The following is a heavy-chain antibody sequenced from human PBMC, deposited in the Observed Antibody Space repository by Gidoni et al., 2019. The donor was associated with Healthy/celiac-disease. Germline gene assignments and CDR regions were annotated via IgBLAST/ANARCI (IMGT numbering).Heavy chain of an antibody. CDR1: GFTFSSYG. D-gene: IGHD5-12*01. V-gene: IGHV3-30*02. CDR2: IRYDGSNK. Sequence: QVQLVESGGGVVQPGGSLRLSCAASGFTFSSYGMHWVRQAPGKGLEWVAFIRYDGSNKYYADSVKGRFTISRDNSKNTLYLQMNSLRAEDTAVYYCAPLVATNYFDYWGQGTLVTVSS. J-gene: IGHJ4*02. CDR3: APLVATNYFDY.